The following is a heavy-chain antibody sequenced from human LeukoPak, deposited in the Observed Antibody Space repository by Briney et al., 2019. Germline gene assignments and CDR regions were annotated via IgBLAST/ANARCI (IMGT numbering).Heavy chain of an antibody. CDR1: GYTFTNYG. D-gene: IGHD3-10*01. Sequence: ASVRVSCKASGYTFTNYGITWVRQAPGQGLEWMGRISAYNGDTYFAQKLQGRVTMTTDTSTKTAYMDLRSLRSDDTAVYFCARANGRFGADDFWGQGTLVTVSS. CDR2: ISAYNGDT. V-gene: IGHV1-18*01. J-gene: IGHJ4*02. CDR3: ARANGRFGADDF.